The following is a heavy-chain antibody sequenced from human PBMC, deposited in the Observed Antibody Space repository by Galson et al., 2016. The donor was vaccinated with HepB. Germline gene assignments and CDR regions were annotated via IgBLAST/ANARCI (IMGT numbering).Heavy chain of an antibody. D-gene: IGHD3-10*01. V-gene: IGHV3-9*01. J-gene: IGHJ6*02. CDR2: ISWNSGSI. CDR1: GFTFDDYA. Sequence: SLRLSCAASGFTFDDYAMHWVRQAPGKGPEWVSGISWNSGSIGYADSVKGRFTISRDNAKNSLYLQMNSPRAEDTALYYCARYYGSGSNLMDYYYYYGMDVWGQGTTVTVSS. CDR3: ARYYGSGSNLMDYYYYYGMDV.